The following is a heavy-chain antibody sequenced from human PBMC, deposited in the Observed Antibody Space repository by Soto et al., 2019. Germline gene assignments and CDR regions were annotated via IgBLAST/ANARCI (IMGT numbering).Heavy chain of an antibody. D-gene: IGHD6-6*01. Sequence: QAQLLQSGGEVRQPGASVTVSCKASGYSFTSYGIVWVRKAPGQGFEWMGWISPANGRTDYGLNLQGALTMTTDMSTDTAYIQLRRLTPDVTATYFWARLPVDVRRNAGASDGTLVCCLYMDVWGGGTTMTVS. V-gene: IGHV1-18*01. CDR1: GYSFTSYG. CDR3: ARLPVDVRRNAGASDGTLVCCLYMDV. J-gene: IGHJ6*03. CDR2: ISPANGRT.